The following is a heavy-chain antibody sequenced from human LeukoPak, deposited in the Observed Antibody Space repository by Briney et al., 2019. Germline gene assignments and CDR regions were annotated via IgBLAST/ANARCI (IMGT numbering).Heavy chain of an antibody. D-gene: IGHD3-22*01. J-gene: IGHJ4*02. V-gene: IGHV3-23*01. CDR2: ISGSGGST. CDR3: AIARPYYDSSV. Sequence: GGPLTLSCAASGYTFSSYPMSWLRQSTEKSLEWVSAISGSGGSTYYADSVKGRFTISRDNSKNTLYLQMNSLRAEDTAVYYCAIARPYYDSSVWGQGTLVTVSS. CDR1: GYTFSSYP.